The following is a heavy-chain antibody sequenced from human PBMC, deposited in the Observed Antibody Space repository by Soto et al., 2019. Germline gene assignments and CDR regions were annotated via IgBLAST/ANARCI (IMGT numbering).Heavy chain of an antibody. V-gene: IGHV4-34*02. CDR3: ARGDYGQYDAYNWFDP. J-gene: IGHJ5*02. D-gene: IGHD3-10*01. Sequence: QVRLQQWGAGLVRPSETLSLTCAVYGGSFNNYCWSWIRQPPGKGLEWIGEVCPGGRTNYSPTLKREVRIPAAGSKNQFSLRLTSVTVADTAVYYCARGDYGQYDAYNWFDPWGQGNLVIVAS. CDR1: GGSFNNYC. CDR2: VCPGGRT.